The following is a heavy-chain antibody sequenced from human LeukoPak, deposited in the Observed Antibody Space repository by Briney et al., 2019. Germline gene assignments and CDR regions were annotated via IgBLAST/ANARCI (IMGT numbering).Heavy chain of an antibody. D-gene: IGHD3-9*01. CDR3: ARARLRYFDWLSFGRAFDI. J-gene: IGHJ3*02. CDR1: GGSLSSGDYY. CDR2: IYYSGST. V-gene: IGHV4-30-4*08. Sequence: SQTLSLTCTVSGGSLSSGDYYWSWIRQPPGKGLEWIGYIYYSGSTYYNPSLKSRVTISVDTSKNQFSLKLSSVTAADTAVYYCARARLRYFDWLSFGRAFDIWGQGTMVTVSS.